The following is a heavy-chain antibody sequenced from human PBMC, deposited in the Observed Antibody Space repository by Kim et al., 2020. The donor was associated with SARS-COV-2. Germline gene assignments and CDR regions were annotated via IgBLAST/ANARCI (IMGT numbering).Heavy chain of an antibody. CDR2: IYSVGSTT. V-gene: IGHV3-23*03. Sequence: GGSLRLFCAASGFTFSSYAMSWVRQAPGKGLEWVSVIYSVGSTTYYADSVKGRFTISRDNSKNTLYLQTNSLGAEDTAVYYCAKVMGGQWLVEWYFDLWGRGTLVTVSS. D-gene: IGHD6-19*01. CDR3: AKVMGGQWLVEWYFDL. J-gene: IGHJ2*01. CDR1: GFTFSSYA.